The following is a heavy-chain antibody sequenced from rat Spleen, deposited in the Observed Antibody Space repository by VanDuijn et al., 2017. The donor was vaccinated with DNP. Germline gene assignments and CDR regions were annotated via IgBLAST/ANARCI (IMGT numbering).Heavy chain of an antibody. CDR3: TRHIYNDYFDY. Sequence: EVQLVESGGGLVQPGRSLKLSCVVSGFTFSDYNMAWVRQAPKTGLEWVANIIYDGSRTHYRDSVKGRFTMSRDNAKSTLYLQMDSLRSEDTATYYCTRHIYNDYFDYWGQGVMVTVSS. J-gene: IGHJ2*01. V-gene: IGHV5S10*01. CDR2: IIYDGSRT. D-gene: IGHD1-10*01. CDR1: GFTFSDYN.